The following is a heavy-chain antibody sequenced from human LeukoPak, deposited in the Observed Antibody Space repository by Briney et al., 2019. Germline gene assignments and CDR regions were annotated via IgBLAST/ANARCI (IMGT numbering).Heavy chain of an antibody. V-gene: IGHV3-23*01. CDR3: AKDRESRGYYFDY. J-gene: IGHJ4*02. Sequence: GGSLRLSCAASGFTFRSYAMSWVRQAPGKGLEWVSGMSGSGGNTYYADSVKGRFTISRDNSKNTLYLQMNSLRAEDAAIYYCAKDRESRGYYFDYWGQGTLVTVSS. D-gene: IGHD3-22*01. CDR1: GFTFRSYA. CDR2: MSGSGGNT.